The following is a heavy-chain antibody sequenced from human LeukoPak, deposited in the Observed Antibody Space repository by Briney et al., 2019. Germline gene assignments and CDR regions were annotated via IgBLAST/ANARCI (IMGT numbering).Heavy chain of an antibody. CDR2: MNPNSGGT. CDR1: GYTFTSYD. J-gene: IGHJ6*03. Sequence: ASVKVSCKASGYTFTSYDINWVRQATGQGLEWMGWMNPNSGGTNYAQKFQGRVTMTRDTSISTAYMELSRLRSDDTAVYYCAKVRGIAAAGPYYYYYMDVWGKGTTVTVSS. D-gene: IGHD6-13*01. V-gene: IGHV1-2*02. CDR3: AKVRGIAAAGPYYYYYMDV.